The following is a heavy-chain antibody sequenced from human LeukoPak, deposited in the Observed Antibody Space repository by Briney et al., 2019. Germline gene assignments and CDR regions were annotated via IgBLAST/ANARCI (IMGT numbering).Heavy chain of an antibody. CDR1: GNYW. D-gene: IGHD3-22*01. Sequence: GGSLRLSCAASGNYWMHWVRQAPGKGLEWVSSISGSGGSTHYADSVKGRFTISRDKTKNTLYMQMNSLRAEDTAVYYCAKSAYYDASGYYREYYFDYWGQGTLVTVSS. CDR3: AKSAYYDASGYYREYYFDY. V-gene: IGHV3-23*01. J-gene: IGHJ4*02. CDR2: ISGSGGST.